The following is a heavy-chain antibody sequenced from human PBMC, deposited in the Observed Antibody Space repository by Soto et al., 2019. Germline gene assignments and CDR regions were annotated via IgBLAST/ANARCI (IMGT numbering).Heavy chain of an antibody. CDR2: INPDGSRT. J-gene: IGHJ5*02. CDR3: ARVQLGSYDWFDP. D-gene: IGHD3-16*01. V-gene: IGHV3-74*01. CDR1: GFIFSSYW. Sequence: EVQLVESGGGLVPPGGSLRLSCAASGFIFSSYWMHWVRQAPGKGLAWVSRINPDGSRTTYADSVTGRFTISRDNAKNTVFLQMNSLRAEDTAVYYCARVQLGSYDWFDPWGQGILVTVSS.